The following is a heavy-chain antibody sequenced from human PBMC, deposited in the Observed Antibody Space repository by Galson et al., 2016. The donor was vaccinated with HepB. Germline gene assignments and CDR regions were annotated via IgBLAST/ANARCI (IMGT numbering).Heavy chain of an antibody. V-gene: IGHV3-66*01. J-gene: IGHJ4*02. Sequence: SLRLSCAASGFTVSGNYMSWFRQAPGKGLEWVSVDYYGDNTYYADSVKGRFTISRDNSKNTLYLQMNSLRAEDTAVYYCARGRPNYGDSDYWGQGTLVTVSS. CDR3: ARGRPNYGDSDY. D-gene: IGHD4-17*01. CDR2: DYYGDNT. CDR1: GFTVSGNY.